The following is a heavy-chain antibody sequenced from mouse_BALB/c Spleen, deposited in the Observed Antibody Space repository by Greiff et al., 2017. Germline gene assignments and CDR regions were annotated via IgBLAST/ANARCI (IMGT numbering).Heavy chain of an antibody. CDR1: GFNIKDTY. Sequence: VQLQQSGAELVKPGASVKLSCTASGFNIKDTYMHWVKQRPEQGLEWIGWIDPENGNTIYDPKFQGKASITADTSSNTAYLQLSSLTSEDTAVYYCARGTTAWYFDVWGAGTTVTVSS. CDR3: ARGTTAWYFDV. V-gene: IGHV14-3*02. CDR2: IDPENGNT. D-gene: IGHD1-2*01. J-gene: IGHJ1*01.